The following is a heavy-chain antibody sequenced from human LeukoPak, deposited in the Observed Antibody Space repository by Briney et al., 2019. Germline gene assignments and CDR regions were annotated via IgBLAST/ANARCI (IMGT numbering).Heavy chain of an antibody. CDR2: ISGSGGST. J-gene: IGHJ4*02. Sequence: PGGSLRLSCAASGFTFSSYAMSWVRQAPGKGLEWVSGISGSGGSTYYADSVKGRFTISRDNSKNTLYLQMNSLRAEDTAVYYCAKRLEGELFIPRPYFDYWGQGTLVTVSS. V-gene: IGHV3-23*01. CDR3: AKRLEGELFIPRPYFDY. D-gene: IGHD3-10*01. CDR1: GFTFSSYA.